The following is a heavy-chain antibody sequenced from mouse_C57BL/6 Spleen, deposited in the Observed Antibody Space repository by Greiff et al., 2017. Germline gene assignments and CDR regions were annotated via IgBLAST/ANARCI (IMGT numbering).Heavy chain of an antibody. V-gene: IGHV3-1*01. D-gene: IGHD4-1*01. J-gene: IGHJ2*01. CDR3: ARGLGGFFDY. Sequence: VQLKQSGPGMVKPSQSLSLTCTVTGYSITSGYDWHWIRHFPGNKLEWMGYISYSGSTNYNTSLKSRISITHDTSKNHFFLKLNSVTTEDTATYYCARGLGGFFDYWGQGTTLTVSS. CDR2: ISYSGST. CDR1: GYSITSGYD.